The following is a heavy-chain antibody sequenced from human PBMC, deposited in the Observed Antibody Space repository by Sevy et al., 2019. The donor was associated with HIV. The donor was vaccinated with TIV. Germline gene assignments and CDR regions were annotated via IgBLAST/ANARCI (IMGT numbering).Heavy chain of an antibody. CDR1: GFTFSSYE. Sequence: GGSLRLSCTASGFTFSSYEMNWVRQAPGKGLEWVSNIISSGSSKYYADSVKGRFTISRDNAKNSLFLQMNSVRAEDTAVYYCARGPHHYYDSSAFFDYWGQGTLVTVSS. J-gene: IGHJ4*02. CDR2: IISSGSSK. D-gene: IGHD3-22*01. CDR3: ARGPHHYYDSSAFFDY. V-gene: IGHV3-48*03.